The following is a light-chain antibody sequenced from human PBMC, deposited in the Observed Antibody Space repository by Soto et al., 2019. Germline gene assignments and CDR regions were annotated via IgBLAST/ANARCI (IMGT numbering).Light chain of an antibody. Sequence: DIQMTQSPSTLSASVGDRVTITCRASQTVSNWLAWYHQKAGEAPKVLIYKASTLESGVPSRFSGSGSGTEFSLTISSLQPDDFATYYCQQYKSFWTFGQGTKVVLK. J-gene: IGKJ1*01. CDR2: KAS. CDR3: QQYKSFWT. V-gene: IGKV1-5*03. CDR1: QTVSNW.